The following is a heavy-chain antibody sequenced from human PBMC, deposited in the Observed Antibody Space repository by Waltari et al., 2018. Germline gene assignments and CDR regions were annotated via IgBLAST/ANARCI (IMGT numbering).Heavy chain of an antibody. CDR2: IWYDGSNK. CDR1: GFTFSSYG. CDR3: AKLGYYGSGSYPTNYYYYYMDV. J-gene: IGHJ6*03. Sequence: QVQLVESGGGVVQPGRYLRLSCAASGFTFSSYGMHWGRQAPGQGRAWVAVIWYDGSNKYYADAVKGRFTISRDNSKNTLYLQMNSLRAEDTAVYYCAKLGYYGSGSYPTNYYYYYMDVWGKGTTVTVSS. D-gene: IGHD3-10*01. V-gene: IGHV3-33*06.